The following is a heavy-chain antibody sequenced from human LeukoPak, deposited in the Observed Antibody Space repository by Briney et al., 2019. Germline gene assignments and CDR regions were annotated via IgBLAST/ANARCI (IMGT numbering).Heavy chain of an antibody. J-gene: IGHJ4*02. D-gene: IGHD3-16*02. CDR3: ARSSLGGLGELSLNFFDY. CDR2: INCNGGST. CDR1: GFTFDDYG. Sequence: PGGSLRLSCAASGFTFDDYGMSWVRQAPGKGLEWVSGINCNGGSTGYADAVKGRFTISRDNAKNSLYLQMNSLRAEDTALYYCARSSLGGLGELSLNFFDYWGQGTLVTVSS. V-gene: IGHV3-20*04.